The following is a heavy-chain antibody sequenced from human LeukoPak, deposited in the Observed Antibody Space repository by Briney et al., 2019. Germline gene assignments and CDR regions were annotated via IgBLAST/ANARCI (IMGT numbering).Heavy chain of an antibody. Sequence: SETLSLTCAVYGGSFSSYYMSWIRQPPGKGLEWIGEINHSGSTNYNPSLKSRVNISVEQSKNQLCLKLSSVTAAETVVYYCARDLEGYSYGYFDYWGQGTLVTVSS. CDR1: GGSFSSYY. CDR3: ARDLEGYSYGYFDY. J-gene: IGHJ4*02. CDR2: INHSGST. D-gene: IGHD5-18*01. V-gene: IGHV4-34*01.